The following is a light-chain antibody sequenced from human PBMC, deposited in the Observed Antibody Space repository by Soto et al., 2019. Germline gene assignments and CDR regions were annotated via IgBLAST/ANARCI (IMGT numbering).Light chain of an antibody. Sequence: DIQMTQSPSTLSASVGDRVTITFRASQSISSWLAWYQQKPGKAPKLLSYKASSLESGVPSRFSGSESGTELTLTTRSLQPDDFATYYCQQYNSYSYTFGQGTKLEIK. CDR2: KAS. V-gene: IGKV1-5*03. J-gene: IGKJ2*01. CDR3: QQYNSYSYT. CDR1: QSISSW.